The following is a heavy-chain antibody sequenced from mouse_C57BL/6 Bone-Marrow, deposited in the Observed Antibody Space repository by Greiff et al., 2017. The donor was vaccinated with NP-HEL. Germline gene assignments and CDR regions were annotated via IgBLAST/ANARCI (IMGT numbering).Heavy chain of an antibody. CDR1: GYTFTSYW. Sequence: QVQLKQPGAELVMPGASVKLSCKASGYTFTSYWMHWVKQRPGQGLEWIGEIDPSDSYTNYNQKFKGKSTLTVDKSSSTAYMQLSSLTSEDSAVYYCAGYFDVWGTGTTVTVSS. V-gene: IGHV1-69*01. J-gene: IGHJ1*03. CDR3: AGYFDV. CDR2: IDPSDSYT.